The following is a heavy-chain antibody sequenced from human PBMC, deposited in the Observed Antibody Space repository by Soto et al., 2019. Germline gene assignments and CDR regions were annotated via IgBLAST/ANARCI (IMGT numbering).Heavy chain of an antibody. D-gene: IGHD7-27*01. J-gene: IGHJ6*04. V-gene: IGHV3-74*01. CDR3: AMGTTDV. Sequence: GGSLRLSCAASGFSFRTYWMQWARQAPGKGLEWVSRINNDGSSTDYADPVKGRFTISRDNAKDTLYLQMNSLRAEDTATYYCAMGTTDVWGKGITVTLSS. CDR2: INNDGSST. CDR1: GFSFRTYW.